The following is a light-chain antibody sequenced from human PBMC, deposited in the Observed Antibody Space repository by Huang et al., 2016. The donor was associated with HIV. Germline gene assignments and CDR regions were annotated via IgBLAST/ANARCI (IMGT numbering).Light chain of an antibody. CDR3: QERIQWPRLT. V-gene: IGKV3-11*01. CDR1: QNVTDS. CDR2: RAS. Sequence: EIVLTQSPATLSFSPGERATLSCRASQNVTDSLAWYRQKPGQAPSLLMYRASNRATGNLARCSGSGAGTDFTLTNSSLEPEDFAIYYCQERIQWPRLTFGGGTKVEIK. J-gene: IGKJ4*01.